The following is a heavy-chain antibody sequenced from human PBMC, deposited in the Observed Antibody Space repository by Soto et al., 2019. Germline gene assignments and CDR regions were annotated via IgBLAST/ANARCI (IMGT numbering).Heavy chain of an antibody. V-gene: IGHV4-34*01. CDR3: ARGRVRDAFDI. CDR2: INHSGST. CDR1: GGSFSGYY. J-gene: IGHJ3*02. Sequence: QVQLQQWGAGLLKPSETLSLTCAVYGGSFSGYYWSWIRQPPGKGLEWIGEINHSGSTNYNPSLKSRVTISVDTSKNQFSLKLISVTAADTAVYYCARGRVRDAFDIWGQGTMVTVSS. D-gene: IGHD2-2*01.